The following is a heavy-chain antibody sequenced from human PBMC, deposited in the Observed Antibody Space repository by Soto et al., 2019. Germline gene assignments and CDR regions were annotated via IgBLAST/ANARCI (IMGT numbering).Heavy chain of an antibody. D-gene: IGHD3-9*01. J-gene: IGHJ4*02. CDR1: GASISSGNYY. Sequence: QVQLQESGPGLVKPSQTLSLTCTVSGASISSGNYYWNWVRQYPGKGLEWVGYIYHRGTTYYNPYLKSRLSISLDTSKNQFSLKVSSVTAADTAVYYCARASFDYLGLYDYWGQGTLVTVSS. V-gene: IGHV4-31*03. CDR2: IYHRGTT. CDR3: ARASFDYLGLYDY.